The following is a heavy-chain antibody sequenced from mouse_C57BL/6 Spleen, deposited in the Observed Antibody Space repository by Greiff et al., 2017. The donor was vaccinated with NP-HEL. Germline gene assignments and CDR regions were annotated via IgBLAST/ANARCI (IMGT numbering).Heavy chain of an antibody. CDR2: INPSSGYT. J-gene: IGHJ2*01. D-gene: IGHD2-2*01. CDR1: GYTFTSYT. Sequence: VQVVESGAELARPGASVKMSCKASGYTFTSYTMHWVKQRPGQGLGWIGYINPSSGYTKYNQKFKDKATLTADKSSSTAYMQLSSLTSEDSAVYYCAYGYDGDPFDYWGQGTTLTVSS. CDR3: AYGYDGDPFDY. V-gene: IGHV1-4*01.